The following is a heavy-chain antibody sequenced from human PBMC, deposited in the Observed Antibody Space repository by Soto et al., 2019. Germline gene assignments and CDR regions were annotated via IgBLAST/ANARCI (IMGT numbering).Heavy chain of an antibody. CDR1: GGSISSSSYY. D-gene: IGHD3-22*01. V-gene: IGHV4-61*05. J-gene: IGHJ4*02. CDR3: ARLGGYYQAFDQ. CDR2: IYYSGTT. Sequence: PSETLSLTCTVSGGSISSSSYYWGWIRQPPGKGLEWIGYIYYSGTTTYSPSLKSRVTIAVDTSKNQFSLKLNSVTAADTAVYYCARLGGYYQAFDQWGQGSLVTVS.